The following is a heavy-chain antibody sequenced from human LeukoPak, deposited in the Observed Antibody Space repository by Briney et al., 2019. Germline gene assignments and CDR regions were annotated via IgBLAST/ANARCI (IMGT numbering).Heavy chain of an antibody. J-gene: IGHJ4*02. CDR2: ISRTGSTM. CDR1: GFRFSSYS. CDR3: AKNHHLGIAAAGTRLDY. D-gene: IGHD6-13*01. Sequence: GGSLRLSCAASGFRFSSYSMNWVRQAPGKGLEWISYISRTGSTMSYADSVKGRFTISRDNSKNTLYLQMNSLRAEDTAVYYCAKNHHLGIAAAGTRLDYWGQGTLVTVSS. V-gene: IGHV3-48*01.